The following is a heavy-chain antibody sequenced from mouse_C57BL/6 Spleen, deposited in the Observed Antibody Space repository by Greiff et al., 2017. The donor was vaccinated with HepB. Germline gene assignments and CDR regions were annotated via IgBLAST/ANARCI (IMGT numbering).Heavy chain of an antibody. CDR2: INPSSGYT. D-gene: IGHD1-1*01. CDR3: ARNYGSSYEDAMDY. J-gene: IGHJ4*01. Sequence: VQVVESGAELARPGASVKMSCKASGYTFTSYTMHWVKQRPGQGLEWIGYINPSSGYTKYNQKFKDKATLTADKSSSTAYMQLSSLTSEDSAVYYCARNYGSSYEDAMDYWGQGTSVTVSS. V-gene: IGHV1-4*01. CDR1: GYTFTSYT.